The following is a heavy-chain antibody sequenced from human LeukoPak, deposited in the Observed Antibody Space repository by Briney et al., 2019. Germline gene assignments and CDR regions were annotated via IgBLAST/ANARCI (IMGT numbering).Heavy chain of an antibody. CDR2: ISSSSSTT. CDR1: GFTFSSYS. V-gene: IGHV3-48*02. J-gene: IGHJ4*02. CDR3: ARPSSGSFDY. Sequence: PGGSLRLSCAASGFTFSSYSMNWVCQAPGKGLEWVSYISSSSSTTYYADSVKGRFTISRDNAKNSLYLQMNSLRDEDTAVYYCARPSSGSFDYWGQGTLVTVSS. D-gene: IGHD6-19*01.